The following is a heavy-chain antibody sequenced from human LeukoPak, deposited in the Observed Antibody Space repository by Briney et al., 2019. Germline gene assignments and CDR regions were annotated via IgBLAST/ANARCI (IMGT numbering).Heavy chain of an antibody. V-gene: IGHV3-23*01. D-gene: IGHD3-22*01. CDR3: AKDHYYDSSGYYHQNYFDY. CDR1: GFTFSSYA. Sequence: GGSLRLSCAASGFTFSSYAMHWVRQAPGKGLEWVSGISGSGGSTYYADSVKGRFTISRDNSKNTLYLQMNSLRAEDTAVYYCAKDHYYDSSGYYHQNYFDYWGQGTLVTVSS. CDR2: ISGSGGST. J-gene: IGHJ4*02.